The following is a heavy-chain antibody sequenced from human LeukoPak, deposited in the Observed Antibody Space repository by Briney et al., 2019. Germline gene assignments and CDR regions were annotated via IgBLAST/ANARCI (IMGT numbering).Heavy chain of an antibody. CDR2: IYSGGST. Sequence: GGSLRLSCAASGFTVSSNYMSWVRQAPGKGPEWVSVIYSGGSTYYADSVKGRFTISRDNSKNTLYLQMNSLRAEDTAVYYCARCRGLDAFDIWGQGTMVTVSS. J-gene: IGHJ3*02. CDR1: GFTVSSNY. CDR3: ARCRGLDAFDI. D-gene: IGHD3-10*01. V-gene: IGHV3-53*01.